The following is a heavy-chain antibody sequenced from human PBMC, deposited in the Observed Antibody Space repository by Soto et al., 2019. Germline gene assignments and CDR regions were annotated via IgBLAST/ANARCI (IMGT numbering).Heavy chain of an antibody. CDR3: ARPASGGSRDAFDI. CDR2: IDPTDSFT. J-gene: IGHJ3*02. V-gene: IGHV5-10-1*01. Sequence: GESLKISCKGSGYKFTSFWLNWVRQIPGKGLEWVGRIDPTDSFTNYSPPFEGLVTISVDKSISTAYLQWSTLQASDTAIYYCARPASGGSRDAFDIWGQGTTVT. CDR1: GYKFTSFW. D-gene: IGHD2-15*01.